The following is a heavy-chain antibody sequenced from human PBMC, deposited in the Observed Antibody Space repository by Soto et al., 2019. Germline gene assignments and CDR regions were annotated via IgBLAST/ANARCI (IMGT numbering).Heavy chain of an antibody. CDR3: ARPEGMIRGAYDS. D-gene: IGHD3-10*01. J-gene: IGHJ4*02. CDR2: IYPGDSDT. V-gene: IGHV5-51*01. Sequence: EVQLVQSGAEVKKPGESLKISCEASGYIFTRYWIGWVRQMPGKGLEWMGVIYPGDSDTRYSPSFQGQVTISADKSISTAYLQWSSLKASDTAMYYCARPEGMIRGAYDSWGQGTLVTVSS. CDR1: GYIFTRYW.